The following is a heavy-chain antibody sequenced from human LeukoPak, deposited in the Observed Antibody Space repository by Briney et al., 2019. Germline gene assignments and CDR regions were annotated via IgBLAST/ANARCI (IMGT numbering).Heavy chain of an antibody. V-gene: IGHV5-51*01. CDR3: ARPAAAGSSFDAFDI. J-gene: IGHJ3*02. CDR1: GYSFTGYW. Sequence: GESLKISCKGSGYSFTGYWIGWVRQMPGKGLEWTGIIYPGDSDTRYSPSFQGQVTISADKSISTAYLQWSSLKASDTAMYYCARPAAAGSSFDAFDIWGQGTMVTVSS. CDR2: IYPGDSDT. D-gene: IGHD6-13*01.